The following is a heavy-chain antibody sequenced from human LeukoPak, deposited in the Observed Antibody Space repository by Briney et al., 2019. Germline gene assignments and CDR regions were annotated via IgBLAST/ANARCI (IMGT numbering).Heavy chain of an antibody. CDR2: IWYDGSNK. J-gene: IGHJ4*02. D-gene: IGHD6-13*01. CDR1: GFTFSSYG. Sequence: PGGSLRLSCAASGFTFSSYGMHWVRQAPGKGLEWVAVIWYDGSNKYYADSVKGRFTISRDNSKNTLYLKMNSLRAEDTAVYYCAKAKRIAAAGSVFLFDYLAQGTLVTVSS. CDR3: AKAKRIAAAGSVFLFDY. V-gene: IGHV3-33*06.